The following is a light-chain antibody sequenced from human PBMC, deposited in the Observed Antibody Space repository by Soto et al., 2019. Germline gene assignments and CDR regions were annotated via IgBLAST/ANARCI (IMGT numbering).Light chain of an antibody. CDR3: QQFNSYLPIT. CDR2: DAS. CDR1: QGISSA. V-gene: IGKV1-13*02. Sequence: AIQLTQSPSSLSASVGDRVTITCRASQGISSALAWYQQRPGKAPKLLIYDASSMESGVPSRFSGSGSGTAFTLTISSLQPADVATSYCQQFNSYLPITFGQGTRLEIK. J-gene: IGKJ5*01.